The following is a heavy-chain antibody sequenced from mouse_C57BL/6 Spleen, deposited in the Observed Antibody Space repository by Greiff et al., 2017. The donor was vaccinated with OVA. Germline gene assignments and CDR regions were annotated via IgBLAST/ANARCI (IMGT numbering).Heavy chain of an antibody. CDR3: SSSGSYRNYVGYFDY. CDR2: ILPGSGST. D-gene: IGHD2-5*01. V-gene: IGHV1-9*01. Sequence: VQLQQSGAELMKPGASVKLSCKATGYTFTGYWIEWVKQRPGHGLEWIGEILPGSGSTNYNEKFKGKATFTADTSSNTAYMQLSSLTTEDSAIYYCSSSGSYRNYVGYFDYWGQGTTLTVSS. CDR1: GYTFTGYW. J-gene: IGHJ2*01.